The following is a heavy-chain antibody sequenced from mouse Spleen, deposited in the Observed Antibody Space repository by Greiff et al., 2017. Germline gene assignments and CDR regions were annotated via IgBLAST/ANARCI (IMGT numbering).Heavy chain of an antibody. CDR1: GYAFSSYW. D-gene: IGHD4-1*01. CDR3: ARPSNWDEDYAMDY. V-gene: IGHV1-80*01. CDR2: IYPGDGDT. Sequence: QVQLKQSGAELVKPGASVKISCKASGYAFSSYWMNWVKQRPGKGLEWIGQIYPGDGDTNYNGKFKGKATLTADKSSSTAYMQLSSLTSEDSAVYFCARPSNWDEDYAMDYWGQGTSVTVSS. J-gene: IGHJ4*01.